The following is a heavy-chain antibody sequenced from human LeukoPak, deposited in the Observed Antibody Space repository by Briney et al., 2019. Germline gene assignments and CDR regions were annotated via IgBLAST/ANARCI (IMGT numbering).Heavy chain of an antibody. Sequence: GASVKVSCKASGYTFTSYGVSWVRQAPGQGLEWMGWISAYNGNTNYAQKLQGRVTMTTDTSTSTAYMELRSLRSDDTAVYYCARLPYSGSYWGGHYWGQGTLVTVSS. J-gene: IGHJ4*02. CDR1: GYTFTSYG. CDR2: ISAYNGNT. D-gene: IGHD1-26*01. V-gene: IGHV1-18*01. CDR3: ARLPYSGSYWGGHY.